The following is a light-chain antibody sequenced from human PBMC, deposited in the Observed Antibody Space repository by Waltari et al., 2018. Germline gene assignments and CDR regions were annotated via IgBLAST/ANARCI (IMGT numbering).Light chain of an antibody. J-gene: IGLJ2*01. CDR1: SSDVGSYNL. CDR2: EGS. Sequence: QSALTQPASVSGSPGQSITISCTGTSSDVGSYNLVSWYQQHPGKAPKLMSYEGSKRPSGVSNRFSGSKSGNTASLTISGLQAEDEADYYCCSYAGSSTFLVFGGGTKLTVL. V-gene: IGLV2-23*03. CDR3: CSYAGSSTFLV.